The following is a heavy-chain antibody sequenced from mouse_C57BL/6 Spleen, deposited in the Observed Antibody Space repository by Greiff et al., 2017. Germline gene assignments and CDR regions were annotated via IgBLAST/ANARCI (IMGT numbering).Heavy chain of an antibody. J-gene: IGHJ4*01. D-gene: IGHD4-1*01. CDR3: ARYGLTGIAMDY. CDR1: GFTFTDYY. CDR2: IRNKANGYTT. Sequence: EVKLEESGGGLVQPGGSLSLSCAASGFTFTDYYMSWVRQPPGKALEWLGFIRNKANGYTTEYSASVKGRITISRDNSESILYLQMNALRAEDSATYYCARYGLTGIAMDYWGQGTSVTVSS. V-gene: IGHV7-3*01.